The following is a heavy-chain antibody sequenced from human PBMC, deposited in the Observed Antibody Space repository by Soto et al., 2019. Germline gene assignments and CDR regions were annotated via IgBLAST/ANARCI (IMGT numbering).Heavy chain of an antibody. CDR1: GYTFISYY. J-gene: IGHJ6*02. D-gene: IGHD3-3*02. Sequence: QVQLVQSGAELKEPGASVKVSCRASGYTFISYYIHWVRQAPGQGLEWMGIINPNTGSASYAQNFQGRVAVTRDTSTSTVYLELSSLGSEDTAVYYCGRDPNFSLTFHYYGMDVWGQGTSVTVS. V-gene: IGHV1-46*01. CDR2: INPNTGSA. CDR3: GRDPNFSLTFHYYGMDV.